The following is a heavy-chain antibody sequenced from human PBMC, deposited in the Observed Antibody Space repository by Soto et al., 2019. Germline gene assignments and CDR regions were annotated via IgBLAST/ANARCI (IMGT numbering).Heavy chain of an antibody. CDR2: ISGSGGST. V-gene: IGHV3-23*01. D-gene: IGHD5-18*01. CDR3: AKGGVGYSYGYYFDY. CDR1: GFTFSSYA. Sequence: GGSLRLSCAASGFTFSSYAMSWVRQAPGKGLEWVSGISGSGGSTHYADSVKGRFTISRDNSKNTLYLQMNSLRAEDTAFFYCAKGGVGYSYGYYFDYWGQGTLVTVSS. J-gene: IGHJ4*02.